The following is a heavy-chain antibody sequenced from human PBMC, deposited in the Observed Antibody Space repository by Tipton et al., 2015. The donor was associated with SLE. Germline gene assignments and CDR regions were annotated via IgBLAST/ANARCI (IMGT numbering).Heavy chain of an antibody. CDR1: GFTFSDYA. CDR2: ISYDGSDT. CDR3: AREKGYGGYFYYGMDV. J-gene: IGHJ6*02. Sequence: SLRLSCAASGFTFSDYAMHWVRQAPGKGLEWVAVISYDGSDTYYADSVKGRFTISRDNSKNTLYLQMNSLRPEDTAVYFCAREKGYGGYFYYGMDVWGQGTTVTVSS. V-gene: IGHV3-30*04. D-gene: IGHD5-12*01.